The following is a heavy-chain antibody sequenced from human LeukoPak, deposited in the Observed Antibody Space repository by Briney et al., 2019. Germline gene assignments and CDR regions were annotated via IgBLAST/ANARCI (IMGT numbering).Heavy chain of an antibody. V-gene: IGHV1-69*04. CDR3: ASSVDTAMVWNY. J-gene: IGHJ4*02. D-gene: IGHD5-18*01. CDR1: GGTFSSYA. Sequence: SVKVSCKASGGTFSSYAISWVRQAPGQGLEWMGRIIPILGIANYAQKFQGRVTITADKSTSTAYMELSSLRSEDTAVYYCASSVDTAMVWNYWGQGTLVTVSS. CDR2: IIPILGIA.